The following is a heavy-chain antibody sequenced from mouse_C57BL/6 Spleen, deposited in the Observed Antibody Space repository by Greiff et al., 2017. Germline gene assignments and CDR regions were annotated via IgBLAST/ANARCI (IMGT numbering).Heavy chain of an antibody. V-gene: IGHV14-3*01. J-gene: IGHJ2*01. CDR1: GFNIKNTY. D-gene: IGHD2-10*02. Sequence: VQLKESVAELVRPGASVKLSCTASGFNIKNTYMHWVKQRPEQGLEWIGRIDPANGNTKYAPKFQGKATITADTSSNTAYLQLSSLTSEDTAIYYCARSQYGNYPPYFDYWGQGTTLTVSS. CDR3: ARSQYGNYPPYFDY. CDR2: IDPANGNT.